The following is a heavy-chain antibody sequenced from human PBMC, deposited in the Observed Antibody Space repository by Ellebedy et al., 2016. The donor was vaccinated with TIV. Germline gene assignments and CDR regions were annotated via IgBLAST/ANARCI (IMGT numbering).Heavy chain of an antibody. V-gene: IGHV3-48*01. CDR1: GFTFSTYS. Sequence: GESLKISXAASGFTFSTYSMNWVRQAPGKGLEWVAFIRSSTNSISYADSVKGRFTISRDDSKNTLDLQMSSLRADDTAVYYCARDPYYGFGYFDLWGRGTLVTVSS. J-gene: IGHJ2*01. D-gene: IGHD3-10*01. CDR3: ARDPYYGFGYFDL. CDR2: IRSSTNSI.